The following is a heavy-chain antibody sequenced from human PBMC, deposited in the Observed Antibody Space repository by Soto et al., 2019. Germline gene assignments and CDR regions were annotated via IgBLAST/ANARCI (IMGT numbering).Heavy chain of an antibody. CDR1: GFTFSSYS. Sequence: GGALRLSCAASGFTFSSYSMNWVRQAPGKGLEWVSSISSSSSYIYYADSVKGRFTISRDNAKNSLYLQMNSLKASDTAMYYCARHPPHYSSCYYYNRYYGMDVWGQGTTVTVSS. D-gene: IGHD6-25*01. V-gene: IGHV3-21*04. CDR2: ISSSSSYI. CDR3: ARHPPHYSSCYYYNRYYGMDV. J-gene: IGHJ6*02.